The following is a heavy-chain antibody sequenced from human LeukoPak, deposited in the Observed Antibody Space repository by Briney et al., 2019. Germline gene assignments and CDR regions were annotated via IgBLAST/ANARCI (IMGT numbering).Heavy chain of an antibody. CDR3: ARGSGYSSGWYRRSGAFDI. Sequence: NPSDTLSLTCAVSGYSISSSNWWGWIRQPPGKKLEWIGYISYSGSVYSNPSLNNRVTMSVDTSKNQFSLKLSSVTAADTAVYYCARGSGYSSGWYRRSGAFDIWGQGTMVTVSS. D-gene: IGHD6-19*01. CDR2: ISYSGSV. V-gene: IGHV4-28*05. J-gene: IGHJ3*02. CDR1: GYSISSSNW.